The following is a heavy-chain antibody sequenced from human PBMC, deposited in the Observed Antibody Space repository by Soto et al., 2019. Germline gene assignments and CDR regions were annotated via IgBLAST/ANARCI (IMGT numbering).Heavy chain of an antibody. CDR1: GYTFTSYA. CDR3: AKTTGEDCSSTSCYRANYYYGMDV. V-gene: IGHV1-3*01. CDR2: INAGNGNT. Sequence: ASVKVSCKASGYTFTSYAMHWVRQAPGQRLEWMGWINAGNGNTKYSQKFQGRVTITRDTSASTAYMELSSLRSEDTAVYYCAKTTGEDCSSTSCYRANYYYGMDVWGQGTTVTVSS. J-gene: IGHJ6*02. D-gene: IGHD2-2*02.